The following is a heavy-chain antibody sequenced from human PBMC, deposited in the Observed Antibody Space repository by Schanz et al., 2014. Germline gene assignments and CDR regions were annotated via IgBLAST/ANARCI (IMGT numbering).Heavy chain of an antibody. J-gene: IGHJ6*02. V-gene: IGHV3-23*04. CDR2: ISGGGGTT. Sequence: EAQLVESGGGLVQPGGSLRLSCAASGFTFSDYAMCWVRQAPGKGLEWVSAISGGGGTTYYTDSVNGRFTISRDHAKSTLYLQMNSLRAEDTAVYYCAKDGPGGSGSYSADGGMDVWGQGTTVTVSS. CDR1: GFTFSDYA. CDR3: AKDGPGGSGSYSADGGMDV. D-gene: IGHD3-10*01.